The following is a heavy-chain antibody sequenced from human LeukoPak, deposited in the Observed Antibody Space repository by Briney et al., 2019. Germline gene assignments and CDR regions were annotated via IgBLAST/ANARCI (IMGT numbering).Heavy chain of an antibody. CDR1: GGSFSSGSYY. V-gene: IGHV4-61*01. CDR2: IYYSGST. CDR3: ARGRPRGLYTSNWTEYLHY. J-gene: IGHJ1*01. D-gene: IGHD6-13*01. Sequence: PSETLSLTCTVSGGSFSSGSYYWSWIRQPPGKGLEWIGYIYYSGSTNYNPSLKSRVTISVDTSTNQFSLKLSSVTAADTAIYYCARGRPRGLYTSNWTEYLHYWGQGTLVTVSS.